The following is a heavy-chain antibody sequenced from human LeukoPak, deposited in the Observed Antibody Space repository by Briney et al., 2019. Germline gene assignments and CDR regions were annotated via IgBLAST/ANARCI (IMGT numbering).Heavy chain of an antibody. CDR2: IYYSGST. CDR1: GGSISSYY. CDR3: ARLGVSSGYDYELGFDY. D-gene: IGHD5-12*01. Sequence: PSETLSLTCTVSGGSISSYYWSWTRQPPGKGLEWIGYIYYSGSTNYNPSLKSRVTISVDTSKNQFSLKLSSVTAADTAVYYCARLGVSSGYDYELGFDYWGQGTLVTVSS. J-gene: IGHJ4*02. V-gene: IGHV4-59*08.